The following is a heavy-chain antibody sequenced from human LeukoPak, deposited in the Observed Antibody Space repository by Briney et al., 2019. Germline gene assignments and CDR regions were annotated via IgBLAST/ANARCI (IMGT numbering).Heavy chain of an antibody. V-gene: IGHV3-30-3*01. D-gene: IGHD1-26*01. J-gene: IGHJ4*02. CDR3: ARGGSGTYFFDS. CDR2: TSYDGSNK. CDR1: GFTISSYA. Sequence: GGSLRLSCAASGFTISSYAMHWVRQAPGKGLEWVAVTSYDGSNKYYADSVKGRFTISRDNSKNTLYLQMNSLRAEDTAVYYCARGGSGTYFFDSWGQGTLVTVSS.